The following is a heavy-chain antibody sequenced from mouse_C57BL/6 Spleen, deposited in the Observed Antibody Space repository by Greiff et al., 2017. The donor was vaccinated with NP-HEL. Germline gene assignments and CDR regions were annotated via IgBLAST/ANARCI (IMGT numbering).Heavy chain of an antibody. Sequence: EVQLQQSGPELVKPGASVKISCKASGYTFTDYYMNWVKQSHGKSLEWIGDINPNNGGTSYNQKFKGKATLTVDKSSSTAYMELRSLTSEDSAVYYCARSGRASLSNLDDWGQGTTLTVSS. D-gene: IGHD6-2*01. CDR3: ARSGRASLSNLDD. CDR2: INPNNGGT. CDR1: GYTFTDYY. V-gene: IGHV1-26*01. J-gene: IGHJ2*01.